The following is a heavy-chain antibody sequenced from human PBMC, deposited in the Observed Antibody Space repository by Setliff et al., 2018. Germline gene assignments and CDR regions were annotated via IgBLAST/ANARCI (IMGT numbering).Heavy chain of an antibody. V-gene: IGHV4-61*09. J-gene: IGHJ6*03. Sequence: SETLSLTCTVSGGSISSGSYYWRWIRQPAGKGLEWLGHIYTSGSTNYNPSLKSRVTISVDTSKNQFSLKLSSVTAADTAVYYCAREQSNYDFWSGYYGSYYDYMDVWGKGTTVTVSS. CDR3: AREQSNYDFWSGYYGSYYDYMDV. CDR1: GGSISSGSYY. D-gene: IGHD3-3*01. CDR2: IYTSGST.